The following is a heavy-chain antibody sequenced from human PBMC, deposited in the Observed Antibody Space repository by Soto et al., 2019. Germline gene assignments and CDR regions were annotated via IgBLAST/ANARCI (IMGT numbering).Heavy chain of an antibody. CDR1: GFTFSSYA. V-gene: IGHV3-23*01. CDR3: AKGSCTNGVCYTGHFDY. Sequence: GGSLRLSCAASGFTFSSYAMSWVRQAPGKGLERVSAISGSGGSTYYADSVKGRFTISRDNSKNTLYLQMNSLRAEDTAVYYCAKGSCTNGVCYTGHFDYWGQGTLVTVS. CDR2: ISGSGGST. J-gene: IGHJ4*02. D-gene: IGHD2-8*01.